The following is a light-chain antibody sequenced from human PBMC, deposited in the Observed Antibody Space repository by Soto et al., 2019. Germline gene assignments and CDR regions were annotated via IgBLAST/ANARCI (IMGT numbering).Light chain of an antibody. V-gene: IGKV3-15*01. Sequence: EIVMTQSPATLSVSPGERATPSCRASQSVSSNLAWYQQKPGQAPRLLIYGASTRATGIPARFSGSGSGTDFTLTISRLEPDDFAVYYCQQYGSSSTFGQGTRLEIK. CDR2: GAS. J-gene: IGKJ5*01. CDR3: QQYGSSST. CDR1: QSVSSN.